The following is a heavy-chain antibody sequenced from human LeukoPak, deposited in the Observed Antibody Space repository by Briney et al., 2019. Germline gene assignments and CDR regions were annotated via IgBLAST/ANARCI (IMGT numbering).Heavy chain of an antibody. D-gene: IGHD2-2*01. CDR1: GFTFSSFS. Sequence: GGSLRFSCAAPGFTFSSFSMTWVGQAPGKGLEGVSSISVSRSYFYYADSVKGRFTISRDNAKNSLYLQMNSLRSEDTAVYYCARGNGALGPVPPAMPPYYYYPMDVWGQGTTVTVSS. CDR2: ISVSRSYF. V-gene: IGHV3-21*01. CDR3: ARGNGALGPVPPAMPPYYYYPMDV. J-gene: IGHJ6*02.